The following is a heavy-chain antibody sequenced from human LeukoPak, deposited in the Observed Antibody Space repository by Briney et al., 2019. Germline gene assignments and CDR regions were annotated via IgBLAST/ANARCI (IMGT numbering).Heavy chain of an antibody. CDR2: ISSSSSYI. Sequence: GGSLRLSCAASGFAFSSYSMNWVRQAPGKGLEWVSSISSSSSYIYYADSVKGRFTISRDNAKNSLYLQMNSLRAEDTAVYYCARGEQQLVPYYYYGMDVWGQGTTVTVSS. CDR1: GFAFSSYS. J-gene: IGHJ6*02. V-gene: IGHV3-21*01. D-gene: IGHD6-13*01. CDR3: ARGEQQLVPYYYYGMDV.